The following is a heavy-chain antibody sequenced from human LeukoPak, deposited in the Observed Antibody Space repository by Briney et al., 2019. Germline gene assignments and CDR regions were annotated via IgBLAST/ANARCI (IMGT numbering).Heavy chain of an antibody. CDR1: GFTFSSYG. J-gene: IGHJ4*02. V-gene: IGHV3-30*03. CDR2: ISYDGSNK. CDR3: AQIGRYSSSWYRGHFDY. D-gene: IGHD6-13*01. Sequence: PGGSLRLSCAASGFTFSSYGMHWVRQAPGKGLEWVAVISYDGSNKYYADSVKGRFTISRDNSKNTLYLQMNSLRAEDTAVYYCAQIGRYSSSWYRGHFDYWGQGTLVTVSS.